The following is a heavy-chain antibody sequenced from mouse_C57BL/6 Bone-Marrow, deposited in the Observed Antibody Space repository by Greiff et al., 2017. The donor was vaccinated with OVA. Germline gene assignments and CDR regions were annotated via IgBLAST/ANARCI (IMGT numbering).Heavy chain of an antibody. CDR3: ARDYGSSPPWFAY. CDR1: GYTFTSYG. D-gene: IGHD1-1*01. Sequence: QVQLQQSGAELARPGASVKPSCKASGYTFTSYGISWVKQRTGQGLEWIGEIYPRSGNTYYNEKFKGKATLTADKSSSTAYMELRSLTSEDSAVYFCARDYGSSPPWFAYWGQGTLVTVSA. CDR2: IYPRSGNT. J-gene: IGHJ3*01. V-gene: IGHV1-81*01.